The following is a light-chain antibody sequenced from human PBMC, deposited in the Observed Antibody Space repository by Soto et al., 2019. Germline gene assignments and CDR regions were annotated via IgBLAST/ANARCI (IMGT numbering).Light chain of an antibody. Sequence: EIVMTQSPATLSVSPGERATLSCRASQSVSSYLAWYQQKPGLPPRLLIYDASTRATGIPDRFSGSGSGTDFTLTLSRLQSADFAVYYCQQYSNWPPLYTFGRGTKLEIK. CDR3: QQYSNWPPLYT. J-gene: IGKJ2*01. CDR2: DAS. V-gene: IGKV3-15*01. CDR1: QSVSSY.